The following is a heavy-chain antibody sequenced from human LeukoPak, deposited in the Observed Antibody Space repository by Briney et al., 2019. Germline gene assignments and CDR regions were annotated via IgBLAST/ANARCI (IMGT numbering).Heavy chain of an antibody. CDR1: GFTFGDYY. CDR2: IRSQGHGGTT. J-gene: IGHJ5*02. D-gene: IGHD5-18*01. CDR3: SGHRHSFNWFDP. Sequence: PGGSLRLSCTGSGFTFGDYYINWLRQAPGKGPEWVGFIRSQGHGGTTEYAASVKGRFTISRDDSKSIAYLQMNSLKTGDTALYYCSGHRHSFNWFDPWGQGTLVTVSS. V-gene: IGHV3-49*03.